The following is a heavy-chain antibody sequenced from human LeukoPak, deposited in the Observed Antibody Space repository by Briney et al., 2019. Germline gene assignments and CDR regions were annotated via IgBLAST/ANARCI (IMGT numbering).Heavy chain of an antibody. V-gene: IGHV3-23*01. CDR2: ISGSGGST. CDR3: AKAITFGATSKRYYFDY. Sequence: PGGSLRLSCAASGFTFSSYAMSWVRQAPGKGLEWVSAISGSGGSTYYADSVKGRFTIPRDNSKNTLYLQMNSLRAEDTAVYYCAKAITFGATSKRYYFDYWGQGTLVTVSS. J-gene: IGHJ4*02. D-gene: IGHD3-16*01. CDR1: GFTFSSYA.